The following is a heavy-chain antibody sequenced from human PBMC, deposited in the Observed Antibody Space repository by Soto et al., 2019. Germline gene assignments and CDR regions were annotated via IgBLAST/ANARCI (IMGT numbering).Heavy chain of an antibody. V-gene: IGHV3-23*01. J-gene: IGHJ4*02. Sequence: EVQLSESGGGLVQPWGSLRLSCAASGFAVSGYAMSWARQAPGKGLEWVSSVSESGLGTYYADSVKGRFTISRAASTNTLYLQMNGLTLDDTAVYFCARDTYDRDIDHWFSEFWGPGTLVPVSS. CDR2: VSESGLGT. CDR3: ARDTYDRDIDHWFSEF. D-gene: IGHD3-3*01. CDR1: GFAVSGYA.